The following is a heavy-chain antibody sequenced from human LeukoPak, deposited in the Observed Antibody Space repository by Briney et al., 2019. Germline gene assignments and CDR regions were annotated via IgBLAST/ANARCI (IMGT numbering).Heavy chain of an antibody. CDR2: INPSGGST. J-gene: IGHJ3*02. V-gene: IGHV1-46*01. Sequence: GASVKVSCKASGYTFTSHGISWVRQAPGQGLEWMGIINPSGGSTSYAQKFQGRVTMTRDTSTSTVYMELSSLRSEDTAVYYCASHLYDLALVWAFDIWGQGTMVTVSS. D-gene: IGHD3-3*01. CDR3: ASHLYDLALVWAFDI. CDR1: GYTFTSHG.